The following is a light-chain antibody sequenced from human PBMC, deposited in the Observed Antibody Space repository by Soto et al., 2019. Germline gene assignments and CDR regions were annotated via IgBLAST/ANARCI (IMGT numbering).Light chain of an antibody. CDR3: KQCGSSPWT. V-gene: IGKV3-20*01. CDR1: QSVSSYY. J-gene: IGKJ1*01. Sequence: EIALTQSPGTLSLSPGERATLSCRARQSVSSYYLAWYQQKPGQAPRLLIYAASSRATGIPDRFIGGGSGTEFTLTISRLEPEDFAVYYWKQCGSSPWTFGQGTKVEIK. CDR2: AAS.